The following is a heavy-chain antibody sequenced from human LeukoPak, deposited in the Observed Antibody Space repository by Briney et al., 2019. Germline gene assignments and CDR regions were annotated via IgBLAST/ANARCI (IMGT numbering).Heavy chain of an antibody. CDR1: GGSISSGGYH. V-gene: IGHV4-31*03. Sequence: SETLSLTCTVSGGSISSGGYHWSWIRQHPGKGLEWIVYIYYSGSTYYNPSLKSRVTISVDTSKNQFSLKLSSVTAADTAVYYCARGKGYCSSTSCSNNWFDPWGQGTLVTVSS. CDR3: ARGKGYCSSTSCSNNWFDP. CDR2: IYYSGST. J-gene: IGHJ5*02. D-gene: IGHD2-2*01.